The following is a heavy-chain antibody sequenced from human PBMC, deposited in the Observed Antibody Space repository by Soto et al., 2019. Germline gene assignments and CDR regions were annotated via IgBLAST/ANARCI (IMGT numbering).Heavy chain of an antibody. V-gene: IGHV1-58*01. J-gene: IGHJ4*02. D-gene: IGHD2-8*01. CDR2: IVAATGNT. Sequence: SVKVSCKGSGFTFSRSAVQWVRQARGQGLEWIGWIVAATGNTDFAQKFQGRVTMTRNTSISTAYMELSSLRSEDTAVYYCARSGPPRYCSTNSCRDFENWQQETLVTASS. CDR1: GFTFSRSA. CDR3: ARSGPPRYCSTNSCRDFEN.